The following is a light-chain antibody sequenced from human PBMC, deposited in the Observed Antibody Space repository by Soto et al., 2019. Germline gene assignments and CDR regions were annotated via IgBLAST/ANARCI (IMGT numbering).Light chain of an antibody. CDR1: SDDIGGYKY. CDR2: DVS. V-gene: IGLV2-14*01. J-gene: IGLJ1*01. CDR3: SSYTSHTTPYV. Sequence: QSALTQPASVSGSPGQSITISCTGTSDDIGGYKYVSWYQQHPGIAPKLIIYDVSNRPSGVSNRFSGSKSGNTASLTISGLQAEDEADYYCSSYTSHTTPYVFGTGTKVTVL.